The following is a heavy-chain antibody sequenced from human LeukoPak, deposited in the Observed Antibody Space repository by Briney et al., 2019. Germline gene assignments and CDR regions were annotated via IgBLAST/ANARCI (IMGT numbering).Heavy chain of an antibody. J-gene: IGHJ3*02. CDR3: ARDLLVPAAIPPPADAFDI. CDR2: IYFCGST. CDR1: GGSLSSGCYY. D-gene: IGHD2-2*01. V-gene: IGHV4-31*03. Sequence: QTLSPACSLSGGSLSSGCYYWSWIREHPVKGLEWLGYIYFCGSTYYNPSLKSRVTISVDTSRNQFSLKLSSVTAAGTAVYYCARDLLVPAAIPPPADAFDIWGQGTMVTVSS.